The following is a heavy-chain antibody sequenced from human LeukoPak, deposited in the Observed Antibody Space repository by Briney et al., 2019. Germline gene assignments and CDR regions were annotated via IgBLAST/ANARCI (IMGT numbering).Heavy chain of an antibody. CDR2: IIPIFGTT. J-gene: IGHJ4*02. CDR3: ARVASGSYFLFDY. CDR1: GGTFSSYA. D-gene: IGHD1-26*01. Sequence: GASVKVSCKASGGTFSSYAISWVRQAPGQGLEWMGGIIPIFGTTNYAQKFQGRVTITADKSTSTAYMELSSLRSEDTAVYYCARVASGSYFLFDYWGQGTLVTVSS. V-gene: IGHV1-69*06.